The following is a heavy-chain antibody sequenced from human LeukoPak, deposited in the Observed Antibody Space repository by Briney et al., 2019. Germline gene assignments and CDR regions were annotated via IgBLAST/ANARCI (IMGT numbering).Heavy chain of an antibody. CDR2: IKEDGSEK. J-gene: IGHJ4*02. CDR3: ARDHFAVARNLDS. CDR1: GFTFSSYW. Sequence: GGSLRLSCAASGFTFSSYWMSWVRQAPGKGLEWVGNIKEDGSEKYYVDSVKGRFTISRDNAKNSVYLQMNSLRVEDTAVYYCARDHFAVARNLDSWGQGTPVTVSS. D-gene: IGHD6-19*01. V-gene: IGHV3-7*01.